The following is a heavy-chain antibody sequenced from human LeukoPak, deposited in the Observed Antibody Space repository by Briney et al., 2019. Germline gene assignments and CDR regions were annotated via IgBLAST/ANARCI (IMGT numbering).Heavy chain of an antibody. J-gene: IGHJ5*02. D-gene: IGHD2-2*01. V-gene: IGHV4-4*07. Sequence: SETLSLTCTVSGGSISSYYWSWIRQPAGMGLEWIGRIYTSGSTNYNPSLKSRVTMSVDTSKNQFSLKLSSVTAADTAVYYCARDLGYCSSTSCPNWFDPWGQGTLVTVSS. CDR1: GGSISSYY. CDR3: ARDLGYCSSTSCPNWFDP. CDR2: IYTSGST.